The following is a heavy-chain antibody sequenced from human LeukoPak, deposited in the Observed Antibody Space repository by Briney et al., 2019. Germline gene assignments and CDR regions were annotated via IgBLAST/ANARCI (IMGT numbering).Heavy chain of an antibody. V-gene: IGHV4-59*01. Sequence: SETLSLTCTVSGGSISSYYWSWIRQPPGKGLEWIGYIYYSGSTNYNPSLKSRVTISVDTSKNQFSLKLSSVTAADTAVYYCARDNPPTVAGHYWYFDLWGRGTLVTVSS. J-gene: IGHJ2*01. D-gene: IGHD6-19*01. CDR2: IYYSGST. CDR1: GGSISSYY. CDR3: ARDNPPTVAGHYWYFDL.